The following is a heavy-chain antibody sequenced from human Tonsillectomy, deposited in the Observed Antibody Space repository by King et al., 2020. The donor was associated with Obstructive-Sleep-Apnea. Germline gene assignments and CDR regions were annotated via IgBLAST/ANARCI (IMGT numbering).Heavy chain of an antibody. J-gene: IGHJ4*02. CDR1: GFTFSSYS. CDR2: ISSTSGTM. CDR3: ARDYVSGDFSSGFFDY. Sequence: VQLVESGGGLVQPGGSLRLSCAASGFTFSSYSMNWVRQAPGKGLEWVSYISSTSGTMYYADSVKGRFTISRDNAKNSLYLQMNSLRAEDTAVYYCARDYVSGDFSSGFFDYWGQGTLVTVSS. V-gene: IGHV3-48*04. D-gene: IGHD3-3*01.